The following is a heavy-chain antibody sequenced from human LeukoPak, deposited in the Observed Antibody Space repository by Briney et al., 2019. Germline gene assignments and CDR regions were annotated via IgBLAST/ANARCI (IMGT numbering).Heavy chain of an antibody. CDR3: ARHGADFWSGHMAGY. Sequence: GESLKISCKGSGYSFTSYWIGWVRQMPGKGLEWMGIIYPGDSDTRYSPSFQGQVTISANKSISTAYLQWSNLKTSDTAMYYCARHGADFWSGHMAGYWGQGTLVTVST. D-gene: IGHD3-3*01. V-gene: IGHV5-51*01. CDR2: IYPGDSDT. CDR1: GYSFTSYW. J-gene: IGHJ4*02.